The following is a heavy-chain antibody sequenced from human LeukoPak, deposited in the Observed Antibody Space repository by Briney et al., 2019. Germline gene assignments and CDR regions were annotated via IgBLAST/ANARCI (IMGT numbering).Heavy chain of an antibody. Sequence: GGSLRLSYAASGFTFSSYSMNWVRQAPGKGLEWVSYISSSSSTIYYADSVKGRFTISRDNAKNSLYLQMNSLRDEDTAVYYCAREQYYDFWSGYDTGYFDYWGQGTLVTVSS. CDR3: AREQYYDFWSGYDTGYFDY. J-gene: IGHJ4*02. CDR1: GFTFSSYS. D-gene: IGHD3-3*01. CDR2: ISSSSSTI. V-gene: IGHV3-48*02.